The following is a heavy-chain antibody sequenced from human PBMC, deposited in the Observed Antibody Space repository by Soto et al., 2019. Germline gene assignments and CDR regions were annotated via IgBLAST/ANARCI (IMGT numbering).Heavy chain of an antibody. J-gene: IGHJ6*02. V-gene: IGHV3-23*01. CDR2: ISGSGGST. Sequence: GGSLRLSCAASGFTFSSYAMSWVRQAPGKGLEWVSAISGSGGSTYYADSVKGRFTISRDNSKNTLYLQMNSLRAEDTAVYYCAKVPRSSIAARPWAPYYYYGMDVWGQGTTVTVSS. D-gene: IGHD6-6*01. CDR1: GFTFSSYA. CDR3: AKVPRSSIAARPWAPYYYYGMDV.